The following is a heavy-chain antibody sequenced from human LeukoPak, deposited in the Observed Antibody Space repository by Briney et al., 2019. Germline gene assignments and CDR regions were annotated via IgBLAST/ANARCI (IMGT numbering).Heavy chain of an antibody. J-gene: IGHJ3*02. CDR3: ASIPTHYYDSSGAFDI. CDR2: IYYSGST. Sequence: SETLSLTCTVSGGSISSYYWSWIRQPPGKGLEWIGYIYYSGSTNYNPSLKSRVTISVDTSKNQFSLKLGSVTAADTAVYYCASIPTHYYDSSGAFDIWGPGTMVTVSS. CDR1: GGSISSYY. V-gene: IGHV4-59*08. D-gene: IGHD3-22*01.